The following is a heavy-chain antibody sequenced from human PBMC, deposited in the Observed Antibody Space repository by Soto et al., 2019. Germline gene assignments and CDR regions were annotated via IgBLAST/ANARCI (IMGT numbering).Heavy chain of an antibody. J-gene: IGHJ5*02. Sequence: EVQLVESGGGLVKPGGSLRLSCAASGFTFSSYSMNWVRQAPGKGLEWVSSISSSSSYIYYADSVKGRFTISRDNAKNSLYLQMNSLRAEDTAVYYCARDGGQQLVRNGFDPWGQGTLVTVSS. V-gene: IGHV3-21*01. D-gene: IGHD6-13*01. CDR2: ISSSSSYI. CDR1: GFTFSSYS. CDR3: ARDGGQQLVRNGFDP.